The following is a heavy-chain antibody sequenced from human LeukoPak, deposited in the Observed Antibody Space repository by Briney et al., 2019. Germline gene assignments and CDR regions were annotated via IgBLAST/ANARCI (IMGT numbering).Heavy chain of an antibody. CDR1: RFTLKNYW. CDR2: IKQDGSEK. Sequence: GGSLRLSCAASRFTLKNYWITWVRQAPGKGLEWVANIKQDGSEKYYVDSVKGRFTISRDNAKNSLFLQMNSLRVEDTAVYYCARVMSAVGTGEMDVWGQGTTVTVSS. CDR3: ARVMSAVGTGEMDV. D-gene: IGHD6-13*01. V-gene: IGHV3-7*01. J-gene: IGHJ6*02.